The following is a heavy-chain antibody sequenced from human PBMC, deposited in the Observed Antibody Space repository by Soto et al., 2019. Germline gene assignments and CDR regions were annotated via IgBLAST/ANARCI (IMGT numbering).Heavy chain of an antibody. CDR1: GGSMTSLY. J-gene: IGHJ4*02. Sequence: SEILSLTCTISGGSMTSLYWSWIRQPPGKGLEWIGYIYYSGTTNYNPSLKSRVTISVDTSKNRFSLNLSSVTAADTAVYYCARGGGLFDSWGQGTLVTVSS. V-gene: IGHV4-59*11. CDR3: ARGGGLFDS. CDR2: IYYSGTT. D-gene: IGHD3-16*01.